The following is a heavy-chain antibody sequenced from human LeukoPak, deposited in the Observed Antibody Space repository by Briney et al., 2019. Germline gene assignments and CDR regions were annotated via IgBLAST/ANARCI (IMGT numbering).Heavy chain of an antibody. Sequence: GGPLRLSCAASGFTVSTNYISWGRQAPGKGLEWVSVIYSAGSTYYADSVKGRFTISRDNSKNTVYLQMNSLRPDDTAVYYCAREGGSGSYGYDYWGQGTLVTVSS. CDR1: GFTVSTNY. J-gene: IGHJ4*02. D-gene: IGHD3-10*01. CDR3: AREGGSGSYGYDY. V-gene: IGHV3-66*02. CDR2: IYSAGST.